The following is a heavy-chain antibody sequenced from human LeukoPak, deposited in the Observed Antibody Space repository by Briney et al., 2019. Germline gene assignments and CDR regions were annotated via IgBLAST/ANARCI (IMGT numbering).Heavy chain of an antibody. CDR1: EFSVGSNY. J-gene: IGHJ4*02. CDR2: IKQDGSEK. CDR3: ARDGLPVALDY. Sequence: GGSLRLSCAASEFSVGSNYMTWVRQAPGKGLEWVANIKQDGSEKHYVDSVRGRFTISRDNGKNSLYLQMNSLRAEDTAVYFCARDGLPVALDYWGQGTLVTVSS. V-gene: IGHV3-7*01. D-gene: IGHD5-12*01.